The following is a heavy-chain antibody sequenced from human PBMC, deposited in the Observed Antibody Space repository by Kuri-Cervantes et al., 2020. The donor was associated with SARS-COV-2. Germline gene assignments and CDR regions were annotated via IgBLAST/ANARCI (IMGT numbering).Heavy chain of an antibody. V-gene: IGHV6-1*01. Sequence: SCAISGDSVSSNSAAWNWIRQSPSRGLEWLGRTYYRSKWYNDYAVSVKSRITINPDTSKNQFSLQLNSVTPEDTAVYYCARDLGYCSSTSCYTEYYFDYWGQGTLVTVSS. CDR1: GDSVSSNSAA. CDR2: TYYRSKWYN. J-gene: IGHJ4*02. CDR3: ARDLGYCSSTSCYTEYYFDY. D-gene: IGHD2-2*02.